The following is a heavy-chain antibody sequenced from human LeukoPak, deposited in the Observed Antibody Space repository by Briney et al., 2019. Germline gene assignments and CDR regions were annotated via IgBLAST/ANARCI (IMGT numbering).Heavy chain of an antibody. D-gene: IGHD2-2*01. CDR1: GGTFSSYA. Sequence: ASVKVSCKASGGTFSSYAISWVRQAPGQGLEWMGGIIPIFGTANYAQKFQGRVTITTDESTGTAYMELSSLRSEDTAVYYCARDQVSVVVPAALEGYWFDPWGQGTLVTVSS. J-gene: IGHJ5*02. CDR3: ARDQVSVVVPAALEGYWFDP. V-gene: IGHV1-69*05. CDR2: IIPIFGTA.